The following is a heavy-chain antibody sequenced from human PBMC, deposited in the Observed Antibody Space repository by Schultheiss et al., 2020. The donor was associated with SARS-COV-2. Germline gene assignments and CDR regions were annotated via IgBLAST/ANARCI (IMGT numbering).Heavy chain of an antibody. J-gene: IGHJ2*01. CDR1: GYTFTSYD. D-gene: IGHD4-23*01. CDR2: MNPNSGNT. Sequence: ASVKVSCKASGYTFTSYDINWVRQATGQGLEWMGWMNPNSGNTGYAQKFQGRVTMTRDTSISTAYMELSRLRSDDTAVYYCATTTVVTPRNWYFDLWGRGTLVTVSS. CDR3: ATTTVVTPRNWYFDL. V-gene: IGHV1-8*01.